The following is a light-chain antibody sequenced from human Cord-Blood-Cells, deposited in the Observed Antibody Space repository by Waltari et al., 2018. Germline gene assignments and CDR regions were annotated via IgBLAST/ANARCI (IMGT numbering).Light chain of an antibody. J-gene: IGKJ1*01. V-gene: IGKV3-11*01. CDR3: QQRSNWPPWT. Sequence: EIVLTQSPATLSLSTGDRATISCRASQSVSSYLAWYQQNPGQAPRLLIYDASNRATGIPARFSGSWSGTDFTLTISSLEPEDFAVYYCQQRSNWPPWTFGQGTKVEIK. CDR2: DAS. CDR1: QSVSSY.